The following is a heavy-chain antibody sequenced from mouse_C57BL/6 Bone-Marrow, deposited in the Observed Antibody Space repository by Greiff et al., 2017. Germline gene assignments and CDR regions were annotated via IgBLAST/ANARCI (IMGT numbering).Heavy chain of an antibody. J-gene: IGHJ3*01. CDR2: IYPRDGST. D-gene: IGHD2-4*01. V-gene: IGHV1-78*01. CDR1: GYTFTDHT. CDR3: ARERLRRGFAY. Sequence: VKLVESDAELVKPGASVKISCKVSGYTFTDHTIHWMKQRPEQGLEWIGYIYPRDGSTKYNEKFKGKATLTAYKSSSTAYMQLNSLTSDDSAVYFCARERLRRGFAYWGQGTLVTVSA.